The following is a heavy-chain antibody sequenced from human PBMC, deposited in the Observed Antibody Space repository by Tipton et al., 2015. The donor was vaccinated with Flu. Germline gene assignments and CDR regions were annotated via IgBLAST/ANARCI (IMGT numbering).Heavy chain of an antibody. CDR3: ARVRVTMVRGVDY. J-gene: IGHJ4*02. V-gene: IGHV4-31*03. D-gene: IGHD3-10*01. Sequence: TLSLTCTVSGGSISSGGYYWSWIRQHPGKGLEWIGYIYYSGSTYYNPSLKSRVTMSVDTSKNQFSLKLSSVTAADTAVYYCARVRVTMVRGVDYWGQGTLVTVSS. CDR1: GGSISSGGYY. CDR2: IYYSGST.